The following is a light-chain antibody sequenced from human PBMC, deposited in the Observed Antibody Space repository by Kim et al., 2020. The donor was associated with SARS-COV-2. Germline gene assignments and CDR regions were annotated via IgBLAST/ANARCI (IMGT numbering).Light chain of an antibody. CDR3: SSYAGSNTWV. V-gene: IGLV2-8*01. CDR1: SSDVGGYNY. Sequence: QSALTQPPSASGSPGQSVTLSCTGTSSDVGGYNYVSWYQQHPGKAPKLLIYEVNKWPSGVPDRFSGSKSGNTASLTVSGLQPEDESDYYCSSYAGSNTWVFGGGTQLTVL. J-gene: IGLJ2*01. CDR2: EVN.